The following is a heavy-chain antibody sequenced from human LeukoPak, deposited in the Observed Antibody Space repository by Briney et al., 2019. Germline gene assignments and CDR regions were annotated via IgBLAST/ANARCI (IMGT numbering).Heavy chain of an antibody. CDR2: INPSGGST. J-gene: IGHJ4*02. V-gene: IGHV1-46*01. D-gene: IGHD3-16*01. Sequence: ALVKVSFTASGYTFTSYYMHWVRQAPGQGLEWMGIINPSGGSTSYAQKFQGRVTMTRDTSTSTVYMELSSLRSEDTAVYYCARDLRASLGEFDYWGQGTLVTVSS. CDR1: GYTFTSYY. CDR3: ARDLRASLGEFDY.